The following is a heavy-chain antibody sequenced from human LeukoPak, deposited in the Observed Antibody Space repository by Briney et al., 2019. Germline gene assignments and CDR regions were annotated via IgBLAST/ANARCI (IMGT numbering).Heavy chain of an antibody. V-gene: IGHV3-23*01. CDR1: GFTFSVYA. CDR2: SSGSSSHT. Sequence: GGSLRLSCAASGFTFSVYAMSWVRQAPGKGLEWDSGSSGSSSHTKDADFVRGRFTIYRDNSRNTLFLQLNSLTAEDTAVYYCAKEHDYTNAAPEWGFDSWGQGSLVIVSS. J-gene: IGHJ4*02. CDR3: AKEHDYTNAAPEWGFDS. D-gene: IGHD2-2*02.